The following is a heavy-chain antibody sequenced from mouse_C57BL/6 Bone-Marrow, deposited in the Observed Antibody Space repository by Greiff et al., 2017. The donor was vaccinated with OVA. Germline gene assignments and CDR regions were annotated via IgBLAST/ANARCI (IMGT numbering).Heavy chain of an antibody. D-gene: IGHD1-1*01. J-gene: IGHJ3*01. CDR1: GYPFTSYW. V-gene: IGHV1-64*01. CDR2: IHPNSGST. CDR3: ARYYYGSSSSWFAY. Sequence: VQLQQPGAELVKPGASVKLSCKASGYPFTSYWMHWVKQRPGQGLEWIGMIHPNSGSTNYNEKFKSKATLTVDKSSSTAYMQLSSLTSEASAVYYCARYYYGSSSSWFAYWGQGTLVTVSA.